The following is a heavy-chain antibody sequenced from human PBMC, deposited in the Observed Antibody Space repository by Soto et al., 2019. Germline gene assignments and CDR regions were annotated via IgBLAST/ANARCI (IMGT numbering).Heavy chain of an antibody. CDR3: AHSFYSSGWPHPVDY. CDR2: IYWDDDK. Sequence: SGPSLVNPTQTLTLTCPLSGFSPSTRGGGVGWEPQPPGKALEWLALIYWDDDKRYSPSLKSRLTITKDTSKNQVVLTMTNMDPVDTATYYCAHSFYSSGWPHPVDYWGQGTLVTVSS. D-gene: IGHD6-19*01. V-gene: IGHV2-5*02. J-gene: IGHJ4*02. CDR1: GFSPSTRGGG.